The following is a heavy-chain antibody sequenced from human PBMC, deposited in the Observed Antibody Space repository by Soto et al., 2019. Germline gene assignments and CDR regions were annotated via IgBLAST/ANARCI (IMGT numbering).Heavy chain of an antibody. CDR2: IIPIFGTA. J-gene: IGHJ4*02. CDR3: ATNLREAFGY. CDR1: GGTFSSYS. Sequence: SGKVCCEASGGTFSSYSISWVRQAPGQGLEWMGGIIPIFGTANYAQKFQGRVTITADKSTSTAYMELSSLRSEDTAVYYCATNLREAFGYWGQGTLVTVSP. D-gene: IGHD4-17*01. V-gene: IGHV1-69*06.